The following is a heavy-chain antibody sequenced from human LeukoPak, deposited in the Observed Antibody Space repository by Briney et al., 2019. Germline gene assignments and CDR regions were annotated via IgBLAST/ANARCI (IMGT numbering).Heavy chain of an antibody. CDR2: INPSGGST. V-gene: IGHV1-46*01. J-gene: IGHJ4*02. Sequence: ASVKVSCKASGYTFTSYYMHWVRQAPGQGLEWMGIINPSGGSTSYAQKFQGRVTMTRDTSTSTVYMELSSLRSEDTAVYYCAWAHCSGGSCYYGPFDYWGQGTLVTVSS. D-gene: IGHD2-15*01. CDR3: AWAHCSGGSCYYGPFDY. CDR1: GYTFTSYY.